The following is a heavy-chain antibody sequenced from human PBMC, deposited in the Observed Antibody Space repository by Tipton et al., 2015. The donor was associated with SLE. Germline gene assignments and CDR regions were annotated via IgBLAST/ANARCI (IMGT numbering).Heavy chain of an antibody. V-gene: IGHV4-61*02. CDR1: GDSISSGSFY. J-gene: IGHJ5*02. D-gene: IGHD2-8*01. CDR2: IYTGGST. CDR3: GGLVTKRAWFYP. Sequence: TLSLTCTVSGDSISSGSFYWAWIRQPAGTGLEWIGRIYTGGSTTYYPPPKGRVTISIDTSKNQFSLNLSSVTAADTAVYYWGGLVTKRAWFYPWGQGTLVTVSS.